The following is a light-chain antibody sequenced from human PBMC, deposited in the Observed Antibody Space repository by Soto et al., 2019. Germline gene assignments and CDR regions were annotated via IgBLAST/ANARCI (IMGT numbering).Light chain of an antibody. CDR1: QSVSTN. CDR2: GAS. Sequence: EIVMPQSPATLSVSPGERATLSCRASQSVSTNLAWYQQKPGQAPRLLIYGASYRAPGVPARFSGSGSGTDFTLTISSLEPEDFAVYYCQQRSNRLPITFGQGTRLEIK. V-gene: IGKV3-11*01. J-gene: IGKJ5*01. CDR3: QQRSNRLPIT.